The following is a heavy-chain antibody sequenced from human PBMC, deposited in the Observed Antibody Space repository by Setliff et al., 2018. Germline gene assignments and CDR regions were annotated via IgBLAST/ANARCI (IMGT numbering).Heavy chain of an antibody. CDR2: IYTSGST. CDR3: ARSPSSGAYWNPRPFYSDY. Sequence: PSETLSLTCTVSGASINSGSYYWNWIRQPAGKGLEWIGHIYTSGSTNYNTSLSSRVTISLDTSKNHFSLKLDSVTAADTALYYCARSPSSGAYWNPRPFYSDYWARGTLVTVSS. J-gene: IGHJ4*02. V-gene: IGHV4-61*09. D-gene: IGHD1-26*01. CDR1: GASINSGSYY.